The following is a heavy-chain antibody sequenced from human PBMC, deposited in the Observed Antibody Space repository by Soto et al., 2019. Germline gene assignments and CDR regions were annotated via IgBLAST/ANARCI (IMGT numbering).Heavy chain of an antibody. V-gene: IGHV3-30-3*01. Sequence: SLRLSCSSSGFTFSAYTMHWFRQAPGKGLECVAAISNAGLNIHYADSVKGRFTISRDNSKNTLYLQMNSLRAEDTAVYYCAKDRVGATTDTLDYWGQGTLVTVSS. CDR3: AKDRVGATTDTLDY. CDR1: GFTFSAYT. D-gene: IGHD1-26*01. CDR2: ISNAGLNI. J-gene: IGHJ4*02.